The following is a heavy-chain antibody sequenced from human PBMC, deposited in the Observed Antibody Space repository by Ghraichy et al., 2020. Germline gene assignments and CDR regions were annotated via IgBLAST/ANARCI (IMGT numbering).Heavy chain of an antibody. CDR1: GFILSSYA. CDR3: AREGFDP. Sequence: GGSLRLSCAASGFILSSYAMYWVRQAPGKGLEWVAVISNDGNNKYYADSVKGRFTISRDNPKNTLYLQINSLRAEDTAVYYCAREGFDPWGQGTQVTVSS. CDR2: ISNDGNNK. V-gene: IGHV3-30-3*01. J-gene: IGHJ5*02.